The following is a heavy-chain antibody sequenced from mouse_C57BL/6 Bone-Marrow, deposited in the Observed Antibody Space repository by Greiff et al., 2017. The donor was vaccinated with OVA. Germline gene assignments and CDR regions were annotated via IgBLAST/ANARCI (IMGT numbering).Heavy chain of an antibody. Sequence: VKLQESGPGLVQPSQSLSITCTVSGFSLTSYGVHWVRQSPGKGLEWLGVIWSGGSADYNADFISRQSISKDNSKSQVFFKRNRLLSDATAIYYCARNYWCYGSSYVDYAMDYWGQGTSVTVSS. CDR2: IWSGGSA. CDR1: GFSLTSYG. V-gene: IGHV2-2*01. CDR3: ARNYWCYGSSYVDYAMDY. J-gene: IGHJ4*01. D-gene: IGHD1-1*01.